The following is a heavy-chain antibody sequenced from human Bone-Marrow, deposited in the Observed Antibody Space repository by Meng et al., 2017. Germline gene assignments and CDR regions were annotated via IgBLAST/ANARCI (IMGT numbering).Heavy chain of an antibody. CDR2: ISWDGGST. CDR1: GFTFDDYT. CDR3: AKDRSGYYDSSGYYSSGYFDY. Sequence: GGSLRLSCAASGFTFDDYTMHWVRHAPGKGLEWVSLISWDGGSTYYADSVKGRFTISRDNSKNSLYLQMNSLRTEDTALYYCAKDRSGYYDSSGYYSSGYFDYWGQGTLVTVS. D-gene: IGHD3-22*01. J-gene: IGHJ4*02. V-gene: IGHV3-43*01.